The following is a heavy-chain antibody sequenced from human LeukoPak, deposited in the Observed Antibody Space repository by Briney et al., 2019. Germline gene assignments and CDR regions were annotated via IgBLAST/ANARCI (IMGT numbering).Heavy chain of an antibody. Sequence: GGSLRLSCAASGFTFSSYAMSWVRQAPGKGLEWVSAISGSGGSTYYADSVKGRFTISRDNSKNTLYLQMNSLRAEDTAVYYCAKDGRYSYGYFDYWGQRTLVTVSS. CDR3: AKDGRYSYGYFDY. J-gene: IGHJ4*02. CDR2: ISGSGGST. D-gene: IGHD5-18*01. V-gene: IGHV3-23*01. CDR1: GFTFSSYA.